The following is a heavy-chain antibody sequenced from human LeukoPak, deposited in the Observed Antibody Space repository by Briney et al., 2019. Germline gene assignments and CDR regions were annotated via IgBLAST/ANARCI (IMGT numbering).Heavy chain of an antibody. CDR1: GFTLSRYS. CDR3: ARESRRALDY. J-gene: IGHJ4*02. CDR2: ISSGSSYI. V-gene: IGHV3-21*01. D-gene: IGHD6-6*01. Sequence: GGSLRLSCAASGFTLSRYSMNWVRQAPGKGLEWVSSISSGSSYIYYAGSVKGRFTISRDNAKNSLYLQMNSLRAEDTAVYYCARESRRALDYWGQGTLVTVSS.